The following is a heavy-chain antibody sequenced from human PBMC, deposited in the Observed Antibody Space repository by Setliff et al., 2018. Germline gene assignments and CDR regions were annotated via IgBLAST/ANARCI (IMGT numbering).Heavy chain of an antibody. CDR3: ARNWVTAQHYYYGMDV. V-gene: IGHV3-23*01. J-gene: IGHJ6*02. CDR1: GFTFSSYT. Sequence: GGSLRLSCAASGFTFSSYTMHWVRQAPVKGLEWVAALTPNDAYTYYADSVKGRFTISRDNSKNTLYLQMDSLRAEDTAVYYCARNWVTAQHYYYGMDVWGQGTTVTVSS. D-gene: IGHD2-21*02. CDR2: LTPNDAYT.